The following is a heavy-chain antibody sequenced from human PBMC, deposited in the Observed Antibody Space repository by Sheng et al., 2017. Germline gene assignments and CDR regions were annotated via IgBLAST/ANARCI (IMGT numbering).Heavy chain of an antibody. CDR1: GGSFSGYY. CDR3: AREKHTFGGVIALDY. J-gene: IGHJ4*02. CDR2: INHSGST. V-gene: IGHV4-34*01. D-gene: IGHD3-16*02. Sequence: QVQLQQWGAGLLKPSETLSLTCAVYGGSFSGYYWSWIRQPPGKGLEWIGEINHSGSTNYNPSLKSRVTISVDTSKNQFSLKLSSVTAADTAVYYCAREKHTFGGVIALDYWGQGTLVTVSS.